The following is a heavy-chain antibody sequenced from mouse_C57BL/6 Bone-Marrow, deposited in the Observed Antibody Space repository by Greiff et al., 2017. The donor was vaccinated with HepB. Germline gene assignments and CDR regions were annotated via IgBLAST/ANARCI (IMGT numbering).Heavy chain of an antibody. J-gene: IGHJ3*01. CDR2: ISDGGSYT. CDR1: GFTFSSYA. Sequence: EVKVVESGGGLVKPGGSLKLSCAASGFTFSSYAMSWVRQTPEKRLEWVATISDGGSYTYYPDNVKGRFTISRDNAKNNLYLQMSHLKSEDTAMYYCASLSNYAWFAYWGQGTLVTVSA. CDR3: ASLSNYAWFAY. D-gene: IGHD2-5*01. V-gene: IGHV5-4*03.